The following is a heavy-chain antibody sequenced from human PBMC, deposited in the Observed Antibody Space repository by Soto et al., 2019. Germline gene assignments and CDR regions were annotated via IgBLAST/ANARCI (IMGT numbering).Heavy chain of an antibody. CDR2: ISAYNGNT. V-gene: IGHV1-18*01. D-gene: IGHD3-10*01. J-gene: IGHJ6*02. CDR3: ARGVTMVRGVQGGYYYYYGMDV. Sequence: QVQLVQSGAEVKKPGASVKVSCKASGYTFTSYGISWVRQAPGQGLEWMGWISAYNGNTNYAQKLQGRVTMTTDTSTSTAYMELRSLRSDDTAVYYCARGVTMVRGVQGGYYYYYGMDVWGQGTTVTVSS. CDR1: GYTFTSYG.